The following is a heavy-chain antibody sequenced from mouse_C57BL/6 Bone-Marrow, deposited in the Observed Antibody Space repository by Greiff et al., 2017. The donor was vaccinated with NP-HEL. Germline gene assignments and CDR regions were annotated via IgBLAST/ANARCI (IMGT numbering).Heavy chain of an antibody. V-gene: IGHV3-6*01. J-gene: IGHJ2*01. CDR3: ARDNYGSSHDY. CDR1: GYSITSGYY. CDR2: ISYDGSN. Sequence: EVKVEESGPGLVKPSQSLSLTCSVTGYSITSGYYWNWIRQFPGNKLEWMGYISYDGSNNYNPSLKNRISITRDTSKNQFFLKLNSVTTEDTATYYCARDNYGSSHDYWGQGTTLTVSS. D-gene: IGHD1-1*01.